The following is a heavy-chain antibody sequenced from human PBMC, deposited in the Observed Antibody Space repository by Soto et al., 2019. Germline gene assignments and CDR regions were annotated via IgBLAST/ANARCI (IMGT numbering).Heavy chain of an antibody. V-gene: IGHV1-69*13. D-gene: IGHD2-2*01. CDR3: ARESIGYCSSTSCNQTRGFDP. J-gene: IGHJ5*02. CDR2: IIPIFGTA. Sequence: SVKVSCKASGGTFSSYAISWVRQAPGQGLEWMGGIIPIFGTANYAQKFQGRVTITADESTSTAYMELSSLRSEDTAVYHCARESIGYCSSTSCNQTRGFDPWGQGTLVTVSS. CDR1: GGTFSSYA.